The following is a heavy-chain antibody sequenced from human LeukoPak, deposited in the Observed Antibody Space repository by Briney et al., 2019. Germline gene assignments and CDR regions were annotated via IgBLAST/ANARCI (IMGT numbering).Heavy chain of an antibody. Sequence: PSETLSLTCTVSGGSISSSSYHWGWVRQPPGKGLEWIGSIYYSGSTSYNPSLKSRVTISVDTSKNQFSLKLSSVTAADTAVYYCARTGWSYYFDYWGQGTLVTVSS. J-gene: IGHJ4*02. D-gene: IGHD6-19*01. CDR1: GGSISSSSYH. V-gene: IGHV4-39*01. CDR2: IYYSGST. CDR3: ARTGWSYYFDY.